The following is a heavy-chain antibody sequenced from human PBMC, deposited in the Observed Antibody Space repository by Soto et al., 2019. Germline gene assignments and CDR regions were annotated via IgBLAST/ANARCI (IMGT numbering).Heavy chain of an antibody. Sequence: SVKVSCKASGGIFSSYAFNWVRQAPGQGLEWMGGFIAMLGTPTYAKKVQGRATISADESLTSSYLELRSLRSEDTGVYFCARGAMANFDYWGQGTVVTVSS. CDR1: GGIFSSYA. J-gene: IGHJ4*02. V-gene: IGHV1-69*13. CDR3: ARGAMANFDY. CDR2: FIAMLGTP. D-gene: IGHD5-18*01.